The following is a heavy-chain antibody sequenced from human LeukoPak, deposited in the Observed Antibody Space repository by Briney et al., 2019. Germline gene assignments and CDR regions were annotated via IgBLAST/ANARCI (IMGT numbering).Heavy chain of an antibody. J-gene: IGHJ4*02. Sequence: LSGGSLRLSCAASGFTFSTYGMHWARQAPGKGLEWVAFIRYDGIDEYYADSVKGRFTISRDNSKNTVYLQMSGLRAEDTAVFYCAKDLSGNGCLSTTCYRAFDYWGQGTLVTVSS. CDR1: GFTFSTYG. V-gene: IGHV3-30*02. D-gene: IGHD2-2*01. CDR3: AKDLSGNGCLSTTCYRAFDY. CDR2: IRYDGIDE.